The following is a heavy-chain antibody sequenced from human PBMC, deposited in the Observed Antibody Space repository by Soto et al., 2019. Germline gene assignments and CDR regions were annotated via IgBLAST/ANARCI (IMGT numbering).Heavy chain of an antibody. D-gene: IGHD1-20*01. J-gene: IGHJ4*02. CDR2: IIPIFGTA. CDR3: ARNNWNDDGYYFAY. V-gene: IGHV1-69*12. Sequence: QVQLVQSGAEVKKPGSSVKVSCKASGGTFSSYAISWVRQAPGQGLEWMGGIIPIFGTANYAQKFQGRVTITADESTSTAYMERSSLRSEDTAVYYCARNNWNDDGYYFAYWGQGTLVTVSS. CDR1: GGTFSSYA.